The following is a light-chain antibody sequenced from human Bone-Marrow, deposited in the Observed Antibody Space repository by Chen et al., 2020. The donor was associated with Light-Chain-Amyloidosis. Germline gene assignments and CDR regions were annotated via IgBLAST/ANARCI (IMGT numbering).Light chain of an antibody. V-gene: IGLV1-40*01. CDR1: SSNIGAGYD. J-gene: IGLJ3*02. Sequence: QSVLTQPPSVSGAPGQRATIPCTGSSSNIGAGYDVHWYQQLPGTAPKLLIYVNTNRPSGVPDRFSGSKSGTSASLAITGLQAEDEADYYCQSYDSSLSGWVFGGGTKLTVL. CDR2: VNT. CDR3: QSYDSSLSGWV.